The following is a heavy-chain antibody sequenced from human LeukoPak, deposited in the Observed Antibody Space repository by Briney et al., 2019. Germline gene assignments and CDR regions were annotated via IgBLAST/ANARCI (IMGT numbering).Heavy chain of an antibody. J-gene: IGHJ4*02. CDR1: GFTFSNYA. D-gene: IGHD1-14*01. CDR2: ISWNSGSI. Sequence: GGSLRLSCAASGFTFSNYAMHWVRQAPGKGLEWVSGISWNSGSIGYADSVKGRFTISRDNAKNSLYLQMNSLRAEDTAVYYCARGTRYNREFDYWGQGTLVTVSS. V-gene: IGHV3-9*01. CDR3: ARGTRYNREFDY.